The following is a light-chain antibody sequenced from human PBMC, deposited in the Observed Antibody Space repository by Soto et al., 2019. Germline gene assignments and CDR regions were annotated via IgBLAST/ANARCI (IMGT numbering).Light chain of an antibody. V-gene: IGKV1-5*01. Sequence: DIQVTQSPSTLSASVGDRVTITCRASQSISGWLAWYQQKPGKAPKLIIYDASSLESGVPARFSGSGSGTEFTLTISSLQPDDFATYYCQQYNTYRTCGQGTKV. J-gene: IGKJ1*01. CDR2: DAS. CDR3: QQYNTYRT. CDR1: QSISGW.